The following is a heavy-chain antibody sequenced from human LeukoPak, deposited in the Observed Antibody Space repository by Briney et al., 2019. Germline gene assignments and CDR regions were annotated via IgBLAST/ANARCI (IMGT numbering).Heavy chain of an antibody. J-gene: IGHJ4*02. Sequence: GGSLRLSCVASGFTFSNYGMHWVRQAPGKGLELVSYISSSSTTIYYSDSVKGRFTISRDNAKESLYLQMSSLRAEDTAVYYCARLEIFSGFDYWGRGTLVAVSS. D-gene: IGHD3-10*01. CDR2: ISSSSTTI. CDR1: GFTFSNYG. CDR3: ARLEIFSGFDY. V-gene: IGHV3-48*04.